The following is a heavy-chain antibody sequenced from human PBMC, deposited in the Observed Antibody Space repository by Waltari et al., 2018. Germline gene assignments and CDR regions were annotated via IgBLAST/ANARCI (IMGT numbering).Heavy chain of an antibody. CDR1: GLPFSSYW. J-gene: IGHJ3*02. Sequence: EVQLVESGGGLVQPGGSLRLSCAASGLPFSSYWMHWVRQAPGKGLVWVSRINREGSTTAYADSVKGRFTISRDNAKNTLFLQMNSLRAEDTAVYYCARNGNDALDIWGQGTMVTVSS. V-gene: IGHV3-74*01. D-gene: IGHD1-26*01. CDR2: INREGSTT. CDR3: ARNGNDALDI.